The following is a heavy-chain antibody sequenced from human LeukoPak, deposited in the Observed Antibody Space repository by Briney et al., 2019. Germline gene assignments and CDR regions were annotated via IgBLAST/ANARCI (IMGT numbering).Heavy chain of an antibody. Sequence: GGSLRLSCAASGFTFSSYEMNWVRQAPGKGLEWVSYISSSGSTIYYADSVKGRFTISRDNAKNSLYLQMNSLRAEDTAVYYCAEVKYNSGFSLMDVWGQGTTVAVSS. D-gene: IGHD6-19*01. J-gene: IGHJ6*02. CDR1: GFTFSSYE. CDR2: ISSSGSTI. V-gene: IGHV3-48*03. CDR3: AEVKYNSGFSLMDV.